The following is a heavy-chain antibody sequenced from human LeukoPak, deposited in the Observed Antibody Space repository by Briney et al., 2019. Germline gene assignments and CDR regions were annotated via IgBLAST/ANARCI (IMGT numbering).Heavy chain of an antibody. Sequence: PSETLSLTCAVYGGSFSGYYWSWIRQPPGKGLEWIGEINHSGSTNYNPSLKSRVTISVDTSKNQFSLKLSSVTAADTAVYYCARGPMYYYGSGRGTHNWFDPWGQGTLVTVSS. V-gene: IGHV4-34*01. CDR2: INHSGST. D-gene: IGHD3-10*01. CDR3: ARGPMYYYGSGRGTHNWFDP. J-gene: IGHJ5*02. CDR1: GGSFSGYY.